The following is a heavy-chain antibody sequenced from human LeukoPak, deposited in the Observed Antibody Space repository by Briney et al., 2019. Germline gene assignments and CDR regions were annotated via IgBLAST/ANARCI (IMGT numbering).Heavy chain of an antibody. CDR3: TTDPTGLLWFGESITDVDY. Sequence: PGGSLRLSCAASGFTFSNAWMNWVRQAPGKGLEWVGRIKSKTDGGTTDYAAPVKGRFTISRDDSKNTLYLQMNSLKTEDTAVYYCTTDPTGLLWFGESITDVDYWGQGTLVTVSS. CDR1: GFTFSNAW. J-gene: IGHJ4*02. CDR2: IKSKTDGGTT. V-gene: IGHV3-15*07. D-gene: IGHD3-10*01.